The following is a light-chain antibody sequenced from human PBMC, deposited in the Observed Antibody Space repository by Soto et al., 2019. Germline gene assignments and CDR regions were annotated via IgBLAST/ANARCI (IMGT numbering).Light chain of an antibody. CDR3: GSWDSSLSAYV. J-gene: IGLJ1*01. V-gene: IGLV1-51*01. CDR2: DDN. CDR1: SSNIGGNS. Sequence: QSVLAQPPSVSAAPGQKVTISCSGSSSNIGGNSVSWYQQLPGTAPKLLIYDDNKRPSGIPDRFSGPKSGTSATLGITGFQTGDEADYYCGSWDSSLSAYVFGTGTKVTV.